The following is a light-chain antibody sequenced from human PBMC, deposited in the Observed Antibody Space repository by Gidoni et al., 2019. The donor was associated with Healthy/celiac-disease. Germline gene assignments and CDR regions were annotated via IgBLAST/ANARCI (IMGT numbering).Light chain of an antibody. V-gene: IGKV3-15*01. CDR1: QSVNSN. CDR2: GSS. CDR3: QQYNNWPQT. J-gene: IGKJ1*01. Sequence: EIVMTQTPAALSVSPGERANLSCRASQSVNSNLDWYQQKPGQAPKLLIYGSSTRATGIPARFSGSGSGTEFTLTISNLQSEDFAVYYCQQYNNWPQTFGQGTKVEIK.